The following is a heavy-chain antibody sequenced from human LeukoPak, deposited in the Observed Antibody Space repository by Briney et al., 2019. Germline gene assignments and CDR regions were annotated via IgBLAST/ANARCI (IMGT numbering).Heavy chain of an antibody. CDR2: TYYRSKWYN. CDR1: GDSVSSNSAA. CDR3: ASVLHPYYYDSSGYYPFDY. Sequence: SQTLSLTCAISGDSVSSNSAAWNWIRPSPSRGLEWLGRTYYRSKWYNDYAVSVKSRITINPDTSKNQFSLQLNSVTAADTAVYYCASVLHPYYYDSSGYYPFDYWGQGTLVTVSS. D-gene: IGHD3-22*01. J-gene: IGHJ4*02. V-gene: IGHV6-1*01.